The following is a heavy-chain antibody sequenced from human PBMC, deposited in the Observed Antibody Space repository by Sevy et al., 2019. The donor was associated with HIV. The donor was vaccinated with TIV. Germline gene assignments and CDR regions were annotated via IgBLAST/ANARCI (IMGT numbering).Heavy chain of an antibody. Sequence: GGSLRLSCAASGFTFSSYGMHWVRQAPGKGLEWLALIWYDGSSKYYADSVKGRFTISRDNSKNTLYLQMNSLRAEDTAVYDCASGAYYYASRTENFDYWGQGTLVTVSS. CDR3: ASGAYYYASRTENFDY. J-gene: IGHJ4*02. D-gene: IGHD3-10*01. CDR1: GFTFSSYG. V-gene: IGHV3-33*01. CDR2: IWYDGSSK.